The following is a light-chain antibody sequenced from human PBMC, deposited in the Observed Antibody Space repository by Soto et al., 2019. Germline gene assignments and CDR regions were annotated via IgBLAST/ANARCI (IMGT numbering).Light chain of an antibody. J-gene: IGKJ1*01. CDR3: QQRYSTHSWT. CDR2: GAS. Sequence: DIQLTQSPSSLSASVGDRVTITCRASQSISSYLNWYQQKPGTAPRLLIYGASSLQSGVPSRFSGSGSGTDFTLIISSLQPEDFAAYYCQQRYSTHSWTFGQGTKVEIK. CDR1: QSISSY. V-gene: IGKV1-39*01.